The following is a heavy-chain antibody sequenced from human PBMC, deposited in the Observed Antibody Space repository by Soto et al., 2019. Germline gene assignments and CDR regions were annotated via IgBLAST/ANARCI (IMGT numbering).Heavy chain of an antibody. D-gene: IGHD1-1*01. CDR3: ATTPLITWNRHYYYYGLDV. CDR2: IIPRYNSP. J-gene: IGHJ6*02. CDR1: GDTFSNHL. Sequence: QVQLVQSGAEVKKPGSSVNVSCRASGDTFSNHLFTWMRQAPGQGLEWMGGIIPRYNSPNYAEQFQGRVTLLADEATSTAYMELSSLRSEDTAVYFCATTPLITWNRHYYYYGLDVWGQGTTVSVSS. V-gene: IGHV1-69*01.